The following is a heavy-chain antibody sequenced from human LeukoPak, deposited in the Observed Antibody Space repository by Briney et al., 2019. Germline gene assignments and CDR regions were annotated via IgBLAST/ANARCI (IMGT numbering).Heavy chain of an antibody. D-gene: IGHD3-22*01. CDR2: IYYSGST. Sequence: SETLSLTCTVSGGAISSSSRYWGWIRQPPGKGLEWIGNIYYSGSTFSNPSLKSRVTIPVDTSKNQFSLKLSSVTAADTAVYYCARVPLNYDSSGYYYLRAFDIWGQGTMVTVSS. J-gene: IGHJ3*02. CDR3: ARVPLNYDSSGYYYLRAFDI. V-gene: IGHV4-39*07. CDR1: GGAISSSSRY.